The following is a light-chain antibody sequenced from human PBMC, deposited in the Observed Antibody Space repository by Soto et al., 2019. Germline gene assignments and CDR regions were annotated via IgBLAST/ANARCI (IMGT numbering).Light chain of an antibody. CDR1: SSDVGGYKY. CDR3: SSYAGINNLGV. Sequence: QSALTQPPSASGSPGQSVTISCTGTSSDVGGYKYVSWYQQHPGKAPKLMIFEVNKRPSGVPDRCSGSKSGNTASLTVSGLQAEDEADYYYSSYAGINNLGVFGTGTKLTVL. J-gene: IGLJ1*01. V-gene: IGLV2-8*01. CDR2: EVN.